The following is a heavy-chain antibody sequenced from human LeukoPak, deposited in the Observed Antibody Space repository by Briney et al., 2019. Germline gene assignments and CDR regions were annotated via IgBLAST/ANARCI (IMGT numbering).Heavy chain of an antibody. CDR2: ISWNSGNT. D-gene: IGHD6-6*01. CDR3: AKSGTHSSSSGYIDS. J-gene: IGHJ4*02. V-gene: IGHV3-9*01. CDR1: RFTFDGYA. Sequence: PGGSLRLSCAASRFTFDGYAMHWVRQAPGKGLEWVSSISWNSGNTDYAASVKGRFTISRDNAKKSLHLQMNSLRAEDTALYYCAKSGTHSSSSGYIDSWGQGTLVTVSS.